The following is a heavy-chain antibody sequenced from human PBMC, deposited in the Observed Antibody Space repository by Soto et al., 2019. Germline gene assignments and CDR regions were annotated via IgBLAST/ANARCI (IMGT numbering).Heavy chain of an antibody. CDR2: IIPAFGTV. J-gene: IGHJ4*02. D-gene: IGHD5-12*01. Sequence: QVQLVQSGAEVKKPGSSVTVSCKASGGTFSSHSISWLRQAPGQGLEWMGGIIPAFGTVKYAQKFQGRLTITADKSTATAYMELTSLTSEDTAVYFCARVSLGWDILGHFDIWGQGTLVTVSS. V-gene: IGHV1-69*06. CDR3: ARVSLGWDILGHFDI. CDR1: GGTFSSHS.